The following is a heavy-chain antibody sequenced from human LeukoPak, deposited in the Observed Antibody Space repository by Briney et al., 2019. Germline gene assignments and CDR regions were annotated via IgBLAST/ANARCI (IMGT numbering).Heavy chain of an antibody. CDR1: GGSFSGYY. CDR2: INHSGST. V-gene: IGHV4-34*01. Sequence: SETLSLTCAVYGGSFSGYYWSWIRQPPGKGLEWIGEINHSGSTNYNPSLKSRVTISVDTSKNQFSLKLSSVTAADTAVYYCARRGYSYAFDIWGQGTMLTVSS. CDR3: ARRGYSYAFDI. D-gene: IGHD5-18*01. J-gene: IGHJ3*02.